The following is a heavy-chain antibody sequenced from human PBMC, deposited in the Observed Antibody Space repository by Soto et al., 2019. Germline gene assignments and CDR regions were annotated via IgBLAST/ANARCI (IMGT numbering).Heavy chain of an antibody. CDR1: GYTLTSYA. D-gene: IGHD3-3*01. Sequence: ASVKVSCKASGYTLTSYAMHWVRQAPGQRLEWMGWINAGNGNTKYSQKFQGRVTITRDTSASTAYMELSSLRSEDTAVYYCARGMPGYYDFWSGYFGDYYYYGMDVWGQGTTVTVSS. CDR3: ARGMPGYYDFWSGYFGDYYYYGMDV. CDR2: INAGNGNT. J-gene: IGHJ6*02. V-gene: IGHV1-3*01.